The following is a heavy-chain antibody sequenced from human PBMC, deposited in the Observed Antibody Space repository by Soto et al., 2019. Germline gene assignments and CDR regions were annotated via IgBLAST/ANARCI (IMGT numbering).Heavy chain of an antibody. CDR1: GFTFSSYA. V-gene: IGHV3-23*01. J-gene: IGHJ4*02. D-gene: IGHD3-22*01. CDR2: ISGTGGST. Sequence: GGSLRLSCAASGFTFSSYAMSWVRQAPGKGLEWVSAISGTGGSTYYADSVKGRFTISRDNSKNTLYLQMNSLRAEDTAVYYCAKVWRYYDSSGYSPLRYYFDYWGQGTLVTVSS. CDR3: AKVWRYYDSSGYSPLRYYFDY.